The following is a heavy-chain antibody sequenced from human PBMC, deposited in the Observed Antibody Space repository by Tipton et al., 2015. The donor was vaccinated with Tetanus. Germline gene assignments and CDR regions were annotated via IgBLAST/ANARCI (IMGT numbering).Heavy chain of an antibody. CDR1: GYTFTGYY. CDR2: INPNSGGT. V-gene: IGHV1-2*02. Sequence: QSGAEVKKPGASVKVSCKASGYTFTGYYMHWVRQAPGQGLEWMGWINPNSGGTNYAQKFQGTVTITADKSTSTVYMELSSLRSEDTATYYCARDRHSYESSGYYLFDNWGQGTLVTVSA. CDR3: ARDRHSYESSGYYLFDN. J-gene: IGHJ4*02. D-gene: IGHD3-22*01.